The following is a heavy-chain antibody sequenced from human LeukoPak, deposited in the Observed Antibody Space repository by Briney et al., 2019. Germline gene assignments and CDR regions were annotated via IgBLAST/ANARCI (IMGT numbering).Heavy chain of an antibody. Sequence: PGGSLRLSCAASGFTFSSYGMHWVRQAPGKGLEWVAAIWYDGSIQYYADSVKGRFTISRDNSKNTLYLQMNSLRAEDTAVYYCARASLFTMVRGDAFDIWGQGTMVTVSS. D-gene: IGHD3-10*01. J-gene: IGHJ3*02. CDR3: ARASLFTMVRGDAFDI. CDR1: GFTFSSYG. CDR2: IWYDGSIQ. V-gene: IGHV3-33*01.